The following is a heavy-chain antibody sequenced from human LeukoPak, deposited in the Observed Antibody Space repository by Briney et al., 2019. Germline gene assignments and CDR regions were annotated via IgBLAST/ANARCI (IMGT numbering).Heavy chain of an antibody. D-gene: IGHD3-10*02. CDR3: SSDALSSDF. CDR1: GVSISATSYC. CDR2: FYYSGTT. V-gene: IGHV4-39*01. J-gene: IGHJ4*02. Sequence: SETLSLTCSVSGVSISATSYCWGWIRQAPGKGLEWIGSFYYSGTTYYNPSLKSRVTISVDTSNNKFFLNLTSVTAADTAVYYCSSDALSSDFWGQGILVTVSS.